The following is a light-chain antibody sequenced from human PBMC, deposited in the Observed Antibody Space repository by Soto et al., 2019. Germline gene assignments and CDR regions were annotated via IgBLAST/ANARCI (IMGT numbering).Light chain of an antibody. CDR3: QQYNNWPSWT. J-gene: IGKJ1*01. Sequence: EIVMTQSPATLSVSPGERATLFCMASQSVSSNLAWYQQKPGQAPRLLIYGASTRATGIPARFSGSGSGTEFTLTISSLQSEDFAVYYCQQYNNWPSWTFGQGTKVDI. CDR1: QSVSSN. CDR2: GAS. V-gene: IGKV3-15*01.